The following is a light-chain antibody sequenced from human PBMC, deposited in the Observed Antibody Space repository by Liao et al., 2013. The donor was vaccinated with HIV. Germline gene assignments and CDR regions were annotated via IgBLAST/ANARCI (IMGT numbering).Light chain of an antibody. CDR1: RLGDKY. CDR2: QNT. Sequence: SYELTQSPSVSVSPGQTASLTCSGNRLGDKYASWYQQRPGQSPVLVIYQNTKRPSGIPERFSASTSGNTATLTISGTQAMDEADYFCQAWDSSADVVFGGGTKLTVL. V-gene: IGLV3-1*01. J-gene: IGLJ2*01. CDR3: QAWDSSADVV.